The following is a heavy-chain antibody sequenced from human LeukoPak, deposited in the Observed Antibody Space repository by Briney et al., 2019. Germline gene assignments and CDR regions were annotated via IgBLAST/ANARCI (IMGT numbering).Heavy chain of an antibody. Sequence: PGGSLRLSCAASGFTFSSYWMSWVRQAPGKGLEWVAVISYDGSNKYYADSVKGRFTISRDNSKNTLYLQMNSLRAEDTAVYYCAKEYYDFWSGYYWPLGYFDYWGQGTLVTVSS. CDR1: GFTFSSYW. CDR2: ISYDGSNK. V-gene: IGHV3-30*18. J-gene: IGHJ4*02. CDR3: AKEYYDFWSGYYWPLGYFDY. D-gene: IGHD3-3*01.